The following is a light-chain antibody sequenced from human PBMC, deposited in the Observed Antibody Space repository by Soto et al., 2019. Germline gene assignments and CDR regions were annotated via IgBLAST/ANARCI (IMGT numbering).Light chain of an antibody. CDR1: QGIRND. Sequence: AIQMTQSPSSLSASVGDRVTITCRASQGIRNDLGWYQQKPGKAPKLLIYAASSLQSGVPSRFSGSGSGTDFTLTISSLQPEDFATYYCRQDYNYPGTFGQATEVEIK. CDR3: RQDYNYPGT. CDR2: AAS. V-gene: IGKV1-6*01. J-gene: IGKJ1*01.